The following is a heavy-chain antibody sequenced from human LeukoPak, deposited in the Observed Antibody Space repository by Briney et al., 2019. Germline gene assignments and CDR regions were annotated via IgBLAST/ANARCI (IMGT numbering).Heavy chain of an antibody. D-gene: IGHD3-10*01. Sequence: GGSLRLSCAASGFTFSDYYMSWIRQAPGKGLEWVSYISSSGSTIYYADSVKDRFTISRDNAKNSLYLQMNSLRAEDTAVYYCARARGPGKLLFDPWGQGTLVTVSS. V-gene: IGHV3-11*01. CDR1: GFTFSDYY. J-gene: IGHJ5*02. CDR2: ISSSGSTI. CDR3: ARARGPGKLLFDP.